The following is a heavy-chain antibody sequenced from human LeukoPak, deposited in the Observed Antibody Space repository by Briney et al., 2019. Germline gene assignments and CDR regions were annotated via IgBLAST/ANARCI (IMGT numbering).Heavy chain of an antibody. Sequence: GASVKVSCKASGYTFTGYNMHWVQQTPGQGLEWMGWISAYNGNRKYAQKVQGRVTMTRDTSISTAYMELSRLRSDDTAVYYCARRRVPAALLDYWGQGTLVTVSS. CDR2: ISAYNGNR. V-gene: IGHV1-2*02. CDR1: GYTFTGYN. J-gene: IGHJ4*02. CDR3: ARRRVPAALLDY. D-gene: IGHD2-2*01.